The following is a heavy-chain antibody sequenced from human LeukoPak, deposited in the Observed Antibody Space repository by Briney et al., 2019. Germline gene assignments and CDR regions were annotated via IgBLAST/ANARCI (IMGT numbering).Heavy chain of an antibody. CDR1: GFTFNNYA. V-gene: IGHV3-23*01. J-gene: IGHJ1*01. CDR3: ARAPDYYDSSGYYECFQH. D-gene: IGHD3-22*01. Sequence: GGSLRLSCAASGFTFNNYAMSWVRQAPGKGLEWVSAVSDSRSSTYYADSIKGRFTISRDNAKNSLYLQMNSLRAEDTALYYCARAPDYYDSSGYYECFQHWGQGTLVTVSS. CDR2: VSDSRSST.